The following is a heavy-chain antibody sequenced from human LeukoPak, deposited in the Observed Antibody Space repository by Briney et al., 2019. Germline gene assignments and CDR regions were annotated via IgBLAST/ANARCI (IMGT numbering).Heavy chain of an antibody. V-gene: IGHV4-59*12. Sequence: KTSETLSLTCTVSSGSISSYYWSWIRQSPGKGLEWIGYIYYSGSTNSNPSLKSRVTLSVDTSKNQFSLKLSSVTAADTAVYYCARAPEWLRYYDFWSVWGQGTTVTVSS. CDR3: ARAPEWLRYYDFWSV. D-gene: IGHD3-3*01. J-gene: IGHJ6*02. CDR2: IYYSGST. CDR1: SGSISSYY.